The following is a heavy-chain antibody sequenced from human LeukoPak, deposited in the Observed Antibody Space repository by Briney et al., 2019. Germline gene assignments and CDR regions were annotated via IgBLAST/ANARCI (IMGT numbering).Heavy chain of an antibody. Sequence: SETLSLTCTVSGGSISSYYWSWIRQPPGKGLEWIGYIYYSGSTNYNPSLKSRVTISVDTSKNQFSLKLSSVTAADTAVYYCARTYYYDSSGYHGYYYGMDVWGQGTTVTVSS. D-gene: IGHD3-22*01. V-gene: IGHV4-59*01. CDR3: ARTYYYDSSGYHGYYYGMDV. CDR2: IYYSGST. J-gene: IGHJ6*02. CDR1: GGSISSYY.